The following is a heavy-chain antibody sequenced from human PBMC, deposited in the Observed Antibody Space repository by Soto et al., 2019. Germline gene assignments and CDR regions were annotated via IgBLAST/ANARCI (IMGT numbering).Heavy chain of an antibody. D-gene: IGHD6-19*01. CDR3: ARHSYSSGWYVYYGMDA. J-gene: IGHJ6*02. CDR2: IYPGDSDT. CDR1: GYSFTSYW. V-gene: IGHV5-51*01. Sequence: GESLKISCKGSGYSFTSYWIGWVRQMPGKGLEWMGIIYPGDSDTRYSPSFQGQVTISADKSISTAYLQWSSLKASDTAMYYCARHSYSSGWYVYYGMDAWGQGTTVTVSS.